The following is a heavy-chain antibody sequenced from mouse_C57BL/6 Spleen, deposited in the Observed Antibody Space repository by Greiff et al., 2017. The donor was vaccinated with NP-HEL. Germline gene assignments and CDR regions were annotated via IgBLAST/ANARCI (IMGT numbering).Heavy chain of an antibody. Sequence: VKLVESGPGLVQPSQSLSITCTVSGFSLTSYGVHWVRQSPGKGLEWLGVIWSGGSTDYNAAFISRLSISKDNSKSQVFFKMNSLQADDTAIYYCARELGRGYFDVWGTGTTVTVSS. CDR2: IWSGGST. V-gene: IGHV2-2*01. D-gene: IGHD4-1*01. J-gene: IGHJ1*03. CDR3: ARELGRGYFDV. CDR1: GFSLTSYG.